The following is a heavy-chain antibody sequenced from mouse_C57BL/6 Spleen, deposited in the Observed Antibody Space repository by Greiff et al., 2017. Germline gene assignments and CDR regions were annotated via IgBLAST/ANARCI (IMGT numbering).Heavy chain of an antibody. Sequence: QVQLQQSGAELVKPGASVKISCKASGYAFSSYWMNWVKQRPGKGLEWIGQIYPGDGDTNYHGKFKGKATLTADKSSSTAYLQLSSLTSEAASVYFCARSLNWDVPDFDCWGQGTTLTVSS. V-gene: IGHV1-80*01. CDR1: GYAFSSYW. D-gene: IGHD4-1*02. CDR2: IYPGDGDT. J-gene: IGHJ2*01. CDR3: ARSLNWDVPDFDC.